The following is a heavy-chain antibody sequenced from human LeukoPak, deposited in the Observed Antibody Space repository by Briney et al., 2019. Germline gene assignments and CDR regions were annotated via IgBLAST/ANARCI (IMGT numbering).Heavy chain of an antibody. V-gene: IGHV3-30*01. J-gene: IGHJ5*02. CDR2: ISYDGSNK. Sequence: GGSLRLSCAASGFTFSSYAMHWVRQAPGKGLEWVAVISYDGSNKYYADSVKGRFTISRDNSKNTLYLQMNSLRAEDTAVYYCARDQAFRRFLEWLSFVNWFDPWGQGTLVTVSS. CDR1: GFTFSSYA. D-gene: IGHD3-3*01. CDR3: ARDQAFRRFLEWLSFVNWFDP.